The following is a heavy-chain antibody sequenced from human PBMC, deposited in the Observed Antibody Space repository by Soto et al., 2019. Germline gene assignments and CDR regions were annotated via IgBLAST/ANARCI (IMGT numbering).Heavy chain of an antibody. CDR1: GFSFNTYA. J-gene: IGHJ6*02. CDR2: ISYDGYNK. CDR3: AREEAFTIFGVPTYFYYGMDV. Sequence: AGGSLRLSCAASGFSFNTYAMHWVRQAPGKGLEWVAVISYDGYNKYYADSVKGRFTISRDNSKTTLYLQMNSLRPEDTAVYYCAREEAFTIFGVPTYFYYGMDVWGQGTTVTVSS. D-gene: IGHD3-3*01. V-gene: IGHV3-30-3*01.